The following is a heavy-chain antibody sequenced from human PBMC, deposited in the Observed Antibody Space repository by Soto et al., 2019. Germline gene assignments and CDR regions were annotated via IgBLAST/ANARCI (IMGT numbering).Heavy chain of an antibody. J-gene: IGHJ6*02. D-gene: IGHD3-10*01. V-gene: IGHV1-3*05. Sequence: QVQLVQSGAEEKKPGASVKVSCKASGYTFTNYAIHWVRQAPGQRLEWMGWINVGNGNTKYSQKFQGSVTFTRDTSASTADMELSSLRSEDTAVYYCARRGDGMDVWGQGTTVTVYS. CDR1: GYTFTNYA. CDR3: ARRGDGMDV. CDR2: INVGNGNT.